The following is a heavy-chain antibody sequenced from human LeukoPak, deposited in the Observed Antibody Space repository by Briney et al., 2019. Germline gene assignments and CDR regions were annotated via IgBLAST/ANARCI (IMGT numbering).Heavy chain of an antibody. D-gene: IGHD3-10*01. Sequence: SVKVSCKASGFTFTSSAMQWVRQARGQRLEWIGWIVVGSGNTNYAQKFQERVTITRDMSTSTAYMELRSLRSDDTAVYFCARDYYGTPPLDYWGQGSLVTVSS. V-gene: IGHV1-58*02. J-gene: IGHJ4*02. CDR1: GFTFTSSA. CDR2: IVVGSGNT. CDR3: ARDYYGTPPLDY.